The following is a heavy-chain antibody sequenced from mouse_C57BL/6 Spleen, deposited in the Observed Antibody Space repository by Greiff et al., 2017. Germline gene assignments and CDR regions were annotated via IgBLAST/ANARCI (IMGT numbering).Heavy chain of an antibody. V-gene: IGHV2-5*01. CDR2: IWRGGST. D-gene: IGHD4-1*01. Sequence: VQLQQSGPGLVQPSQSLSITCTVSGFSLTSYGVHWVRQSPGKGLEWLGVIWRGGSTDNNAVFMSRLSITKDNSKSQVFFKMNSLQADDTAIYYCATLTWTEGAMDYWGQGTSVTVSS. CDR3: ATLTWTEGAMDY. J-gene: IGHJ4*01. CDR1: GFSLTSYG.